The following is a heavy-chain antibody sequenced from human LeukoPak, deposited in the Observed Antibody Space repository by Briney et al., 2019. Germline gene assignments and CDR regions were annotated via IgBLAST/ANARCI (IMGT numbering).Heavy chain of an antibody. CDR2: ISAYNGNT. Sequence: ASVKASCKASGYTFTSYGISWVRQAPGQGLEWMGWISAYNGNTNYAQKLQGRVTMTTDTSTSTAYMELRSLRSDDTAVYYCARDRTDYYDSSGYYVYDYWGQGTLVTVSS. J-gene: IGHJ4*02. V-gene: IGHV1-18*01. CDR3: ARDRTDYYDSSGYYVYDY. CDR1: GYTFTSYG. D-gene: IGHD3-22*01.